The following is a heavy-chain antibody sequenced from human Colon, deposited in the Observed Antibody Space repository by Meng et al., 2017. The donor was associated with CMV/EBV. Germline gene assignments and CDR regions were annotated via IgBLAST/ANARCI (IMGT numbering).Heavy chain of an antibody. CDR3: GRAGARGVPIDV. J-gene: IGHJ1*01. CDR1: GGSISGHY. V-gene: IGHV4-4*07. D-gene: IGHD3-10*01. Sequence: QVYVQEAGPGLGKPSGTLSLTCTVAGGSISGHYWTWIRRPAGEGLQWLGRIYSNGRIDENYSLRSRVTISVDTSKNQLSLRLTSVTAADTAVYYCGRAGARGVPIDVWGRGTLVTVSS. CDR2: IYSNGRI.